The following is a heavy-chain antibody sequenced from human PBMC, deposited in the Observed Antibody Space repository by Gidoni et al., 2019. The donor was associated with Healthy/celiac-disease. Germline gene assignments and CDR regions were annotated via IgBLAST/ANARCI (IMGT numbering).Heavy chain of an antibody. Sequence: QVQLQQWGAGLLKPSETLSLTCAVYGGSFSGYYWSWIRQPPGKGLEWIGEINHSGSTNYNPSLKSRVTISVDTSKNQFSLKLSSVTAADTAVYYCARGSPGLPAAIRKYYYYYMDVWGKGTTVTVSS. V-gene: IGHV4-34*01. CDR3: ARGSPGLPAAIRKYYYYYMDV. CDR2: INHSGST. D-gene: IGHD2-2*02. CDR1: GGSFSGYY. J-gene: IGHJ6*03.